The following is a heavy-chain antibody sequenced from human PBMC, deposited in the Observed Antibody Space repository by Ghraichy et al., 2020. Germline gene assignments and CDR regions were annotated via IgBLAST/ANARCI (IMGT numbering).Heavy chain of an antibody. CDR2: IDWDDDK. CDR1: GFSLSTSGMC. V-gene: IGHV2-70*11. J-gene: IGHJ6*02. CDR3: ARTPLGRSGPLHYYYYGMDV. Sequence: QTLSLTCTFSGFSLSTSGMCVSWIRQPPGKALEWLARIDWDDDKYYSTSLKTRLTISKDTSKNQVVLTMTNMDPVDTATYYCARTPLGRSGPLHYYYYGMDVWGQGTTVTVSS. D-gene: IGHD3-3*01.